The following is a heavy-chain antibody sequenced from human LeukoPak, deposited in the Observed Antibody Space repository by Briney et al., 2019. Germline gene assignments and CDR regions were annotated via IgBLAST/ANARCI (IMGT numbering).Heavy chain of an antibody. CDR2: IVPENGET. D-gene: IGHD2-2*01. Sequence: ASGKVSCKVSGYTLTELSMHWVRPAPGKGREWMGGIVPENGETIYAQKFQGRVTVTEDTSTDTAYMELSSLRSEDTAVYYCATATHIVVVPAAITRVNWFDPWGPGTLITVS. V-gene: IGHV1-24*01. J-gene: IGHJ5*02. CDR3: ATATHIVVVPAAITRVNWFDP. CDR1: GYTLTELS.